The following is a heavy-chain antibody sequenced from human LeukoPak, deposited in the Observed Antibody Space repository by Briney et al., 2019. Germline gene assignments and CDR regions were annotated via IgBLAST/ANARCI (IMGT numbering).Heavy chain of an antibody. CDR1: GGSISSYY. CDR2: IYTSGST. CDR3: ARDPVYSSGWYSDDY. J-gene: IGHJ4*02. D-gene: IGHD6-19*01. Sequence: SETLSLTCTVSGGSISSYYWSWIRQTAGKGLEWIGRIYTSGSTNYNPSLKSRVTMSVDTSKNQFSLKLSSVTAADTAVYYCARDPVYSSGWYSDDYWGQGTLVTVSS. V-gene: IGHV4-4*07.